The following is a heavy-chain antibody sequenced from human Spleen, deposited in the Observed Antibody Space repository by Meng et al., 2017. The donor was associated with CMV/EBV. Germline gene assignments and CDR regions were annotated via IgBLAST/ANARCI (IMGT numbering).Heavy chain of an antibody. CDR1: GGSISSYY. J-gene: IGHJ4*02. V-gene: IGHV3-64*01. CDR3: ARGSSGYPFDY. D-gene: IGHD3-22*01. Sequence: VQLQESGPGLLKPSETLSLTCTVSGGSISSYYWSWIRQAPGKGLEYVSAISSNGGSTYYANSVKGRFTISRDNSKNTLYLQMGSLRAEDMAVYYCARGSSGYPFDYWGQGTLVTVSS. CDR2: ISSNGGST.